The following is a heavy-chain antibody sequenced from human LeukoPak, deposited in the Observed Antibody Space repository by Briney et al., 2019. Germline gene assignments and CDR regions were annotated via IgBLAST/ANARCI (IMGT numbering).Heavy chain of an antibody. V-gene: IGHV4-59*01. CDR3: ARGKSVYDPYFFDY. CDR2: IYYSGST. J-gene: IGHJ4*02. D-gene: IGHD5/OR15-5a*01. CDR1: GDSISSYY. Sequence: KPSETLSLTCTVSGDSISSYYWSWIRQPPGKGLEWIAYIYYSGSTNYNPSLKGRVTISVDTSKNQFSLKLSSVTAADTAVYYCARGKSVYDPYFFDYWGQGTLVTVSS.